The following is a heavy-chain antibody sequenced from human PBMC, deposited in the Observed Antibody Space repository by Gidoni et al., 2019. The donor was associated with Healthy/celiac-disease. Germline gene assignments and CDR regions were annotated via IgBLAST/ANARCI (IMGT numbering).Heavy chain of an antibody. V-gene: IGHV4-31*03. D-gene: IGHD6-6*01. CDR2: IYYSGST. J-gene: IGHJ4*02. CDR3: ARVRSYSSSPYFDY. CDR1: VGSIRSGGYY. Sequence: QVQLQESGPGLVQPSQTLSLTCTVSVGSIRSGGYYWSWIRQHPGKGLEWIGYIYYSGSTYYNPSLKRRVTISVDTSKNQFSLKLSSVTAADTAVYYCARVRSYSSSPYFDYWGQGTLVTVSS.